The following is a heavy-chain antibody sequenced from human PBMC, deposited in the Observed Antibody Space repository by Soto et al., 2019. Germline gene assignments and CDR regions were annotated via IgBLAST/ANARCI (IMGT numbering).Heavy chain of an antibody. CDR2: INHSGST. CDR3: ARGVLRFYRSYSGRPYYFDY. D-gene: IGHD3-3*01. CDR1: GGSFSGCY. J-gene: IGHJ4*02. Sequence: QVQLQQWGAGLLKPSETLSLTCAVYGGSFSGCYWSWIRQPPGKGLEWIGEINHSGSTNYNPSLKSRVTISVDTSKNQFSLKLSSVTAADTAVYYCARGVLRFYRSYSGRPYYFDYWGQGTLVTVSS. V-gene: IGHV4-34*01.